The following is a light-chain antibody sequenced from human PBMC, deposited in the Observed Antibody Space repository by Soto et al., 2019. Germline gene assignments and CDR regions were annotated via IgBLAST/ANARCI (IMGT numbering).Light chain of an antibody. Sequence: DIQMTQSPSTLSASVGDRVTITCRASQSISSWLAWYQPTPGKAPKLLIYKASSLESGVPSRFSGSGSGTEFTITISSPQPDDFATYYCQQYNSYSRTFGQGTKLEIK. J-gene: IGKJ2*02. CDR1: QSISSW. V-gene: IGKV1-5*03. CDR2: KAS. CDR3: QQYNSYSRT.